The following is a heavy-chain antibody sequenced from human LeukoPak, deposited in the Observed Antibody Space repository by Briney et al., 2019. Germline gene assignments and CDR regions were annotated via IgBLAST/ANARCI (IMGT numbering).Heavy chain of an antibody. J-gene: IGHJ6*03. D-gene: IGHD2-2*01. CDR1: GFTFSSYW. V-gene: IGHV3-7*01. CDR3: ARVLGSTSYHTDV. Sequence: GGSLRLSCAAPGFTFSSYWMSWVRQAPGKGLEWVANIKQDGSEKYYVDSVKGRFTISRDNAKNSLYLQMNSLRAEDTAVYYCARVLGSTSYHTDVWGKGTTVTVSS. CDR2: IKQDGSEK.